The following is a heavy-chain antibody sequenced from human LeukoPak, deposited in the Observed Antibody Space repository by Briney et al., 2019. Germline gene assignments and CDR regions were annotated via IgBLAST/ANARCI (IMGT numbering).Heavy chain of an antibody. CDR2: MNPNSGNT. Sequence: ASVKVSCKASGYTFTSYDINWVRQATGQGLEWMGWMNPNSGNTGYAQKFQGRVTMTRNTSISTAYIELSSLRSEDTAVYYCASRTAAGQYYFDYWGQGTLVTVSS. V-gene: IGHV1-8*01. J-gene: IGHJ4*02. CDR1: GYTFTSYD. D-gene: IGHD6-13*01. CDR3: ASRTAAGQYYFDY.